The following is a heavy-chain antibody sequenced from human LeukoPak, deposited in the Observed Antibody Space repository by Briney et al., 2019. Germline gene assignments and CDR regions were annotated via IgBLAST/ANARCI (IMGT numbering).Heavy chain of an antibody. CDR3: ARSRYYYDSSGYSSPLFDY. D-gene: IGHD3-22*01. CDR1: GFTVSSNY. V-gene: IGHV3-53*01. CDR2: IYSGGST. Sequence: GGSLRLSCAASGFTVSSNYMSWVRQAPGKGLEWVSVIYSGGSTYYADSVKGRFTISRDNSKNTLYLQMNSLRAEDTAVYYCARSRYYYDSSGYSSPLFDYWGQGTLVTVSS. J-gene: IGHJ4*02.